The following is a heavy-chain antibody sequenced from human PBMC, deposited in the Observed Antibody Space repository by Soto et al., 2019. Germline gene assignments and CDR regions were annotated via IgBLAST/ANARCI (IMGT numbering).Heavy chain of an antibody. CDR3: ATKAWVRFDY. CDR2: VFHTGNT. CDR1: GYSISSSVW. V-gene: IGHV4-4*02. Sequence: LSLTCAVSGYSISSSVWWTLVRQPPGKGLEWIGEVFHTGNTNYNPSLKSRVTMSVDKSTNEFSLKVTSVTAADTAIYYCATKAWVRFDYWGQGALVTVSS. D-gene: IGHD7-27*01. J-gene: IGHJ4*02.